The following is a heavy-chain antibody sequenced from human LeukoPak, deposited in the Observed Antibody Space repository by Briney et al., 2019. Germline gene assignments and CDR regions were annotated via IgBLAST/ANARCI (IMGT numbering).Heavy chain of an antibody. D-gene: IGHD6-13*01. CDR2: IYSGGST. V-gene: IGHV3-53*01. J-gene: IGHJ4*02. Sequence: GGSLRLSCAASGFTVSSNYMSWVRQAPGKGLEWVSVIYSGGSTYYADSVKGRFTISRDNAKNSLSLQMNSLRAEDTAVYYCAGGGTYSSSWGQTPYDYWGQGTLVTVSS. CDR1: GFTVSSNY. CDR3: AGGGTYSSSWGQTPYDY.